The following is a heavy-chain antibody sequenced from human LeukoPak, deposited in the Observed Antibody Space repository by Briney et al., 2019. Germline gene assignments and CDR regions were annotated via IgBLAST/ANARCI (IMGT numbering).Heavy chain of an antibody. Sequence: GGSLRPSCAASGFTFSSYSMNWGRQAPGKGLEWVSYISSSSSTIYYADSVKGRFTISRDNAKNSLYLQMNSLRDEDTAVYYCASRIYGYSYGDDAFDIWGQGTMVTVSS. CDR2: ISSSSSTI. CDR1: GFTFSSYS. D-gene: IGHD5-18*01. CDR3: ASRIYGYSYGDDAFDI. V-gene: IGHV3-48*02. J-gene: IGHJ3*02.